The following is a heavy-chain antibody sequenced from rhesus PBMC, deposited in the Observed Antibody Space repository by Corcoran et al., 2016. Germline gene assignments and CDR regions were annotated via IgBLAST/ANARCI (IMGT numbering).Heavy chain of an antibody. CDR2: ISGGSGSA. V-gene: IGHV4-65*01. J-gene: IGHJ4*01. Sequence: QVQLQESGPGLVKPSETLSLTCAVSGGSISSSNWWSGLRRPHGKGLEWIGYISGGSGSASYNPSLKSRVTISTDTSKNQFSLKLTSATAADTAVYYCARLSAVDTAAVSYFDYWGQGVLVTVSS. CDR1: GGSISSSNW. CDR3: ARLSAVDTAAVSYFDY. D-gene: IGHD5-12*01.